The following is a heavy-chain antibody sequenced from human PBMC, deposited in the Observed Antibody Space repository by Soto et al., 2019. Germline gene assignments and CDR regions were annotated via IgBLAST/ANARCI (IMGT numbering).Heavy chain of an antibody. V-gene: IGHV3-23*01. CDR3: ARGLYDSGSFYFDF. CDR2: ISASGGRP. D-gene: IGHD3-10*01. CDR1: GFSFASYA. Sequence: EVQLLESGGGLVQPGGSLRLSCAASGFSFASYALSWVRQAPGKGLEWISGISASGGRPYYADSVKGRFTVSRDNSNNTLYLQLNRLRDEDTAVYYCARGLYDSGSFYFDFWGQGTLVTVSS. J-gene: IGHJ4*02.